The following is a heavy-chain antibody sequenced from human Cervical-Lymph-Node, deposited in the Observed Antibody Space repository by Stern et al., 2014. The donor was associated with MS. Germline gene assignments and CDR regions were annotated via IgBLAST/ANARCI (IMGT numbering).Heavy chain of an antibody. D-gene: IGHD3-16*01. CDR1: GFTFSTHA. CDR2: ISSSSSSI. J-gene: IGHJ4*02. V-gene: IGHV3-21*01. CDR3: LRDGGDY. Sequence: VQLVESGGGLVKPGGSLRLSCAASGFTFSTHAVNWVRQAPGKGLEWVSSISSSSSSIYYADSVKGRFTISRDNARNSLYLQMNSLRVDDTAVYYCLRDGGDYWGQGTLVTVSS.